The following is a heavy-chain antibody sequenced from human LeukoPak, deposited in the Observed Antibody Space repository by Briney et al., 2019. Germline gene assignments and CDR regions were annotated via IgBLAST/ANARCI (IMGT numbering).Heavy chain of an antibody. CDR2: IRYDGNNA. CDR3: ARVGSRRSNDY. CDR1: GFIFSNYG. V-gene: IGHV3-30*02. J-gene: IGHJ4*02. Sequence: GGSLRLSCAASGFIFSNYGMHWVRQAPGKGLEWVAFIRYDGNNAYYADSVKGRFTISRDNAKNSLYLQMNSLRAEDTAVYYCARVGSRRSNDYWGQGTLVTVSS. D-gene: IGHD6-13*01.